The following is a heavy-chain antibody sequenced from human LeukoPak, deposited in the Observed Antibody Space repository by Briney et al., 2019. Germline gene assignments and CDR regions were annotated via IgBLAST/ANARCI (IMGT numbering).Heavy chain of an antibody. CDR1: GFTFSSYW. CDR2: INQDGSET. CDR3: ARDPEGFGATYFDY. Sequence: GGSLRLSCAASGFTFSSYWMSWVRQAPGKGLEWVANINQDGSETDYVDSLRGRFTISRDNAKNSLYLQIDGLRAEDTAVFYCARDPEGFGATYFDYWGQGTLVTVSS. V-gene: IGHV3-7*01. J-gene: IGHJ4*02. D-gene: IGHD3-16*01.